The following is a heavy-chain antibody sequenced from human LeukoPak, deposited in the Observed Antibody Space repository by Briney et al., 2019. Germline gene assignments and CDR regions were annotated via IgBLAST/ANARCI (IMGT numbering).Heavy chain of an antibody. CDR2: INHTGST. J-gene: IGHJ3*02. D-gene: IGHD4-17*01. Sequence: LRLSCAASGFTFSNYYMSWIRQAPGKGLEWIGEINHTGSTKYNPSLKSRVSISVDTSKNQFSLRLTSVTAADTAVYHCARVGYPTQRRVLSTVTIPTAGAFDIWGQGTLVTVSS. CDR1: GFTFSNYY. CDR3: ARVGYPTQRRVLSTVTIPTAGAFDI. V-gene: IGHV4-34*01.